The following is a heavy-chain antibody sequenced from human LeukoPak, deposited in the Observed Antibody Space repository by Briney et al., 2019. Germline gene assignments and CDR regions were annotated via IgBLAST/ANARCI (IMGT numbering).Heavy chain of an antibody. CDR2: IYYSGST. D-gene: IGHD4-23*01. V-gene: IGHV4-31*03. Sequence: SETLSLTCTVSGGSISSGGYYWSWIRQHPGKGLEWIGYIYYSGSTYYNPSLKSRVTISVDTSKNQFSLKLSSVTAADTAAYYCAIGGNSALDVWGQGTTVTVSS. CDR3: AIGGNSALDV. J-gene: IGHJ6*02. CDR1: GGSISSGGYY.